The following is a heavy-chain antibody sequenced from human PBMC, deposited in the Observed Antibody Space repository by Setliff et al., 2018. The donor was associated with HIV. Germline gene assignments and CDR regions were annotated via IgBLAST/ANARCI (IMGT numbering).Heavy chain of an antibody. CDR1: GDSISSGSNY. V-gene: IGHV4-61*02. J-gene: IGHJ4*02. CDR2: IYTSGP. D-gene: IGHD5-12*01. CDR3: ARQPLYNDYDWRSYYFDY. Sequence: SETLSLTCTVSGDSISSGSNYWSWIRQPAGRGLEWIGRIYTSGPRYNPSLKSRAILSVDTSQNQFSLKLRSVTAADTAVYYCARQPLYNDYDWRSYYFDYWGQGSLVTVSS.